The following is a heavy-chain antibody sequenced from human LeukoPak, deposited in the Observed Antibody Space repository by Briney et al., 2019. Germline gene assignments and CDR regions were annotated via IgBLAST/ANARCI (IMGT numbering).Heavy chain of an antibody. D-gene: IGHD6-19*01. Sequence: PGGSLRLSCAASGFAFSNSAMSWVRRAPGRGLEWVSSVSGSGDSTYHADSVKGRFTISRDNSKNTLYLQMNSLRAEDTAVYYCAKAGSGWLEHIDYWGQGTLVTVSS. CDR1: GFAFSNSA. CDR2: VSGSGDST. CDR3: AKAGSGWLEHIDY. J-gene: IGHJ4*02. V-gene: IGHV3-23*01.